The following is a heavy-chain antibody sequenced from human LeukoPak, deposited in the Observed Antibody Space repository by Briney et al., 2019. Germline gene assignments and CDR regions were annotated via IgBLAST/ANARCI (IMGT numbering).Heavy chain of an antibody. D-gene: IGHD3-9*01. J-gene: IGHJ4*02. CDR2: IKQDGSEK. CDR1: GFTFSSYW. V-gene: IGHV3-7*05. CDR3: ARGYYDILTGYYWGYFFDY. Sequence: GGSLRLSCAASGFTFSSYWMSWVRQAPGKGLEWVANIKQDGSEKYYVDSVKGRFTISRDNAKNSLYLQMNSLRAEDTAVYYCARGYYDILTGYYWGYFFDYWGQGTLVTVSS.